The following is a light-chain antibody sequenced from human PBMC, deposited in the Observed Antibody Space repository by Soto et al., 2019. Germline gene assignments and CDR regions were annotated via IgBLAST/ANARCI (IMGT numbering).Light chain of an antibody. CDR1: SSDVGGYNY. CDR3: NSYAGSNNVI. Sequence: QSALTQPPSASGSPGQSVTISCTGTSSDVGGYNYVSWYQQHPGKAPKLMIYEVSKRPSGVPDRFSGSKSGNTASLSVSGLQAEDEAEYYCNSYAGSNNVIFGGGTKLTVL. J-gene: IGLJ2*01. CDR2: EVS. V-gene: IGLV2-8*01.